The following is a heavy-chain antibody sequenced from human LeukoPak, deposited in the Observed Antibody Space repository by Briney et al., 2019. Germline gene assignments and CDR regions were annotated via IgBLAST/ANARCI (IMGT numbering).Heavy chain of an antibody. D-gene: IGHD4-17*01. J-gene: IGHJ5*02. Sequence: PGGSLRLSCAASGFTFSSYSMNWVRQAPGKGLEWVSYISSSSSTIYCADSVKGRFTISRDNAKNSLYLQMNSLRDEDTAVYYCARGTSTVTTKNWFDPWGQGTLVTVSS. V-gene: IGHV3-48*02. CDR2: ISSSSSTI. CDR1: GFTFSSYS. CDR3: ARGTSTVTTKNWFDP.